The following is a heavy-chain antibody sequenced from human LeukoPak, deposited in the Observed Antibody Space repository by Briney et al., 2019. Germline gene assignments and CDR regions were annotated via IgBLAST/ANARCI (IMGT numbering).Heavy chain of an antibody. Sequence: GGSLRLSCAASGFSFSTYAMHWVRQAPGKGLEWVALISYDGSNKYYADSVKGRFTISRDNSKNTLYLQMHSLRADAPAVYYCARDLQYLLLMGEIDYWGQGTLVTVSS. CDR3: ARDLQYLLLMGEIDY. CDR1: GFSFSTYA. J-gene: IGHJ4*02. CDR2: ISYDGSNK. D-gene: IGHD2-2*01. V-gene: IGHV3-30*04.